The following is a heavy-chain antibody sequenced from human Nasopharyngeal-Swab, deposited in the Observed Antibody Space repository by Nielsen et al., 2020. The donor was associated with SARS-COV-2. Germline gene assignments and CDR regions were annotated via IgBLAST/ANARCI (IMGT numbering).Heavy chain of an antibody. V-gene: IGHV4-59*08. CDR1: GVSISGYY. CDR2: IYDSRRT. Sequence: SETLSLTCAVSGVSISGYYWSWIRQPPGKGLEWLGYIYDSRRTNYNPSFESRLTLSVDTSKNQFSLRLSSVTAADTAVYYCARQPWNDREFDYWGQGTLVTVSS. J-gene: IGHJ4*02. CDR3: ARQPWNDREFDY. D-gene: IGHD1-1*01.